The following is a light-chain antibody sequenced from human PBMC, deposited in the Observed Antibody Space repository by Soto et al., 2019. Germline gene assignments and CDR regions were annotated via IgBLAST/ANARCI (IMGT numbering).Light chain of an antibody. CDR1: QSVTNNY. V-gene: IGKV3-20*01. Sequence: IVLTQSPGTLSLSPGERATLSCRASQSVTNNYLAWFQHKPGQAPRLLIYGAPSRATGIPDRFSGTGSETEFTLTISRLEPEDSAVYYCQQCSYSPRTFGQGTKVDIK. J-gene: IGKJ1*01. CDR2: GAP. CDR3: QQCSYSPRT.